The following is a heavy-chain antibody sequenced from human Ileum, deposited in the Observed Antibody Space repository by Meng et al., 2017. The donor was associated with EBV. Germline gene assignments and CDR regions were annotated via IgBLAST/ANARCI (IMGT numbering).Heavy chain of an antibody. V-gene: IGHV4-34*01. J-gene: IGHJ4*02. CDR1: GGSFSGYY. D-gene: IGHD3-10*01. CDR2: INHSGST. Sequence: QVQLQEWGAGLLTPSETLSLTCAGYGGSFSGYYWSWIRQPPGKGLEWIGEINHSGSTNYNPSLKSRVTISVDTSKNQFSLKLSSVTAADTAVYYCARGNKVSDRGFDYWGQGTLVTVSS. CDR3: ARGNKVSDRGFDY.